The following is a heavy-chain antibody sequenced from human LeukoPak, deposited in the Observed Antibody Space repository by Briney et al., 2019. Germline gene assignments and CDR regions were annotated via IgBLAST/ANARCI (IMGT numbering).Heavy chain of an antibody. CDR2: ISSSGSTI. D-gene: IGHD5-24*01. V-gene: IGHV3-48*03. Sequence: GGSLRLSCAASGFTFSSYEMNWVRQAPGKGLEWVSYISSSGSTIYYADSVKGRFTISRDNAKNSLYLQMNSLRAEDTAVYYCSINPEGDDGFHVWGQGTLVTVSS. CDR1: GFTFSSYE. CDR3: SINPEGDDGFHV. J-gene: IGHJ3*01.